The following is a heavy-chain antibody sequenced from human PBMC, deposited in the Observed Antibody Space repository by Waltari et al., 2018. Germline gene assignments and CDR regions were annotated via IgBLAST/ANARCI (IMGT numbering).Heavy chain of an antibody. Sequence: VQLVESGGGLVQPGGSLRLSCAVSGFPFSDYDLDWVRQAPDTRREWVGPIYTNGRTDYNPSLRSRVTISVDTSKSEFSLKLSSVTAADTALYFCARMSGSGLFDYWGQETLVTVSS. CDR1: GFPFSDYD. CDR3: ARMSGSGLFDY. J-gene: IGHJ4*02. CDR2: IYTNGRT. D-gene: IGHD7-27*01. V-gene: IGHV4-4*08.